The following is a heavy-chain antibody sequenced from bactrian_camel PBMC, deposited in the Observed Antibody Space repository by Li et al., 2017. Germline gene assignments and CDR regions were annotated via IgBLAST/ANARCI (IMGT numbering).Heavy chain of an antibody. Sequence: HVQLVESGGGSVQAGGSLRLSCAASGYTYNRNCMAWFRQAPGKEREGVAAIDSGGFANYAYSVKGRFTVSKDSAKNILTLRMSSLKPEDTAMYYCAAEPVGCWPPLLRSAYAHWGQGTQVTVS. V-gene: IGHV3S53*01. D-gene: IGHD1*01. J-gene: IGHJ4*01. CDR2: IDSGGFA. CDR1: GYTYNRNC. CDR3: AAEPVGCWPPLLRSAYAH.